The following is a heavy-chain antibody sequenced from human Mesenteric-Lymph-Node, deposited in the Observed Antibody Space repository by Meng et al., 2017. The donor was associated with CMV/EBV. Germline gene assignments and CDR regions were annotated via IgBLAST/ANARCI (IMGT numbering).Heavy chain of an antibody. CDR3: ARGGIADRLSV. CDR2: INHSGDI. J-gene: IGHJ4*02. CDR1: GVSFSGHY. V-gene: IGHV4-34*01. Sequence: LTCAVYGVSFSGHYWTWIRQPPGRGLEWIGEINHSGDITYNPSLKSRVTISVDTSTNQFSLKLSSVTAADTAVYYCARGGIADRLSVWGQGALVTVSS. D-gene: IGHD6-6*01.